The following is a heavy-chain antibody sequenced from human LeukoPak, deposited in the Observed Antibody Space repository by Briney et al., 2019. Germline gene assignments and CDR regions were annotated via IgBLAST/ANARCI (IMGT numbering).Heavy chain of an antibody. J-gene: IGHJ4*02. D-gene: IGHD2-8*01. CDR3: TRVVNGGHFDY. Sequence: PSETLSLTCSVSGASINNYYWTWIRQPPGKGLEWIGYVYHTGASGYHPSLKSRVAMSLDTSKNQVSLNLRSVTAADTAVYFCTRVVNGGHFDYWGQGNLVTVSS. V-gene: IGHV4-59*01. CDR2: VYHTGAS. CDR1: GASINNYY.